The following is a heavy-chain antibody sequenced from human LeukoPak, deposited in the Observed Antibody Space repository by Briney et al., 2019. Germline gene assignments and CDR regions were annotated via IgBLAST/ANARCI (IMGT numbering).Heavy chain of an antibody. J-gene: IGHJ4*02. CDR1: GYTFTGYY. CDR2: INPNSGGT. CDR3: AGIVVAAIDGRDF. V-gene: IGHV1-2*02. Sequence: ASVKVSCKASGYTFTGYYMHWVRQAPGQGLEWMGWINPNSGGTNSAQKFQGRVTMTRDTSISTAHLELSRLRSDDTAVYYCAGIVVAAIDGRDFWGQGTLVTVSS. D-gene: IGHD2-15*01.